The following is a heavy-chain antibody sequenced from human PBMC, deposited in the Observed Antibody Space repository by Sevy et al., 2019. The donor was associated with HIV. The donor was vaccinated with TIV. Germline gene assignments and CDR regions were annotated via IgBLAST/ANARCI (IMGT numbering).Heavy chain of an antibody. J-gene: IGHJ5*02. CDR1: GLTFSTYG. Sequence: GGSLRLSCAASGLTFSTYGMHWVRQAPGKGLEWVAVISYDGNIQYYADSVKGRFTISRDNSKNTLYLQMNSLKTEDTAVYYCVKDQGSYCYLPGGSWGQGTLVTVSS. V-gene: IGHV3-30*18. CDR3: VKDQGSYCYLPGGS. CDR2: ISYDGNIQ. D-gene: IGHD3-16*02.